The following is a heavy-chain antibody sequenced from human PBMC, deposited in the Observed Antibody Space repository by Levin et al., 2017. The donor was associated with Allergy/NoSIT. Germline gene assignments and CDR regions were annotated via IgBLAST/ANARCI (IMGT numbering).Heavy chain of an antibody. Sequence: PGESLKISCAASGFTFSDYYMSWIRQAPGKGLEWVSYISSSGSTIYYADSVKGRFTISRDNAKNSLYLQMNSLRAEDTAVYYCARAWELPNYYGMDVWGQGTTVTVSS. V-gene: IGHV3-11*01. CDR3: ARAWELPNYYGMDV. CDR1: GFTFSDYY. CDR2: ISSSGSTI. D-gene: IGHD1-26*01. J-gene: IGHJ6*02.